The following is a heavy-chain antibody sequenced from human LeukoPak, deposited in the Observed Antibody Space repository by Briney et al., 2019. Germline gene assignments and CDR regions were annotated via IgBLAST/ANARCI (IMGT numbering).Heavy chain of an antibody. D-gene: IGHD2-2*01. CDR1: GFTFSSYA. J-gene: IGHJ4*02. CDR3: ARSDDYCSSTSCYGFDY. CDR2: ISYDGSNK. Sequence: GGSLRLSCAASGFTFSSYAMHWVRQAPGKGLEWVAVISYDGSNKYYADSVKGRFTISRDNSKNTLYLQMNSLRAEDTAVYYCARSDDYCSSTSCYGFDYWGQGTLVTVSS. V-gene: IGHV3-30*04.